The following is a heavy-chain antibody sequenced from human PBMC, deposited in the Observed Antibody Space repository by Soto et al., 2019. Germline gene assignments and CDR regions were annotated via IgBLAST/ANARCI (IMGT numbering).Heavy chain of an antibody. Sequence: PSETLSLTCTVSGGSISNSNYYWGWIRQPPGKGLEWIGSIYYSGSTYYNPSLKSRVTISVDTSKNQFSLNLRSVTAADTAVYYCARQIYAFVWGTYRPLYFDYWGQGTLVTVSS. D-gene: IGHD3-16*02. J-gene: IGHJ4*02. V-gene: IGHV4-39*01. CDR1: GGSISNSNYY. CDR2: IYYSGST. CDR3: ARQIYAFVWGTYRPLYFDY.